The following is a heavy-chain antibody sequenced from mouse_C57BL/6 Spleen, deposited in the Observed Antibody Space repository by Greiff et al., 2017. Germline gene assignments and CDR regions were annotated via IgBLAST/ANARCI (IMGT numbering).Heavy chain of an antibody. CDR1: GFTFSSYT. D-gene: IGHD1-1*01. Sequence: EVKLVESGGGLVKPGGSLKLSCAASGFTFSSYTMSWVRQTPEKRLEWVATISGGGGNTYYPDSVKGRFTISRDNAKNTLYLQMSSLRSEDTALYYCARQDPYYYGSPAWFAYWGQGTLVTVSA. CDR3: ARQDPYYYGSPAWFAY. CDR2: ISGGGGNT. V-gene: IGHV5-9*01. J-gene: IGHJ3*01.